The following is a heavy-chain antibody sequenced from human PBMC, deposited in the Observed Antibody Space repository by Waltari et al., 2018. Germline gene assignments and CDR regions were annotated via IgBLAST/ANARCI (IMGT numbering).Heavy chain of an antibody. CDR2: INPNSGGT. CDR3: ARDKITRLYYFGY. D-gene: IGHD6-19*01. Sequence: QVQLVQSGAEVKKPGASVKVSCKAFGYTFTGYYMPWVRQAPGQGLEWMGWINPNSGGTNSAQVLQGRVTMTRDTTVSTAYVELSRLISDGTAVYYCARDKITRLYYFGYWGQGTLVTVSS. CDR1: GYTFTGYY. J-gene: IGHJ4*02. V-gene: IGHV1-2*02.